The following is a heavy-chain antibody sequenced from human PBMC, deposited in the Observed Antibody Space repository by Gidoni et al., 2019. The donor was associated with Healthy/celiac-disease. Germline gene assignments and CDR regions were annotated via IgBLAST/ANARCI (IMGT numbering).Heavy chain of an antibody. V-gene: IGHV5-10-1*03. CDR3: ASDYGGFNWFDP. D-gene: IGHD4-17*01. CDR2: IDPSDSYT. J-gene: IGHJ5*02. CDR1: GYSFTSYW. Sequence: EVQLVQSGAEVKKPGESLRISCKGSGYSFTSYWISWVRQMPGKGLEWMGRIDPSDSYTNYSPSFQGHVTISADKSISTAYLQWSSLKASDTAMYYCASDYGGFNWFDPWGQGTLVTVSS.